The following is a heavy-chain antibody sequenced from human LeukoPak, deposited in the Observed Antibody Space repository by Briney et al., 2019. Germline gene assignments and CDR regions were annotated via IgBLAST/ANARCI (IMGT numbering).Heavy chain of an antibody. CDR1: GFTFSSYA. J-gene: IGHJ4*02. Sequence: GGSLRLSCAASGFTFSSYAMHWVRQAPGKGLEWVAVISYDGSNEYYADSVKGRFTISRDNSKNTLYLQMNSLRAEDTAVYYCARGYSGYDFWGQGTLVTVSS. D-gene: IGHD5-12*01. CDR2: ISYDGSNE. V-gene: IGHV3-30*01. CDR3: ARGYSGYDF.